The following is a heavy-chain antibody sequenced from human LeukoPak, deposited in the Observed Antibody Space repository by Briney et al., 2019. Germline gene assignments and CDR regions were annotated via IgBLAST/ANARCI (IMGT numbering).Heavy chain of an antibody. CDR2: IYPDDSDT. J-gene: IGHJ4*02. CDR3: ARHEDYYDILTGQFDY. CDR1: GYSFTSYW. Sequence: GESLKISCKGSGYSFTSYWIGWVRQMPGKGLEWMGIIYPDDSDTRYSPSFQGQVTISADKSISTAYLQWSSLRASDTAMYYCARHEDYYDILTGQFDYWGQGTLVTVSS. D-gene: IGHD3-9*01. V-gene: IGHV5-51*01.